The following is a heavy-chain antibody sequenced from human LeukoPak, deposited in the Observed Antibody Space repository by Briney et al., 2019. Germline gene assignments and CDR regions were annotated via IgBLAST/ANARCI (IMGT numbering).Heavy chain of an antibody. D-gene: IGHD3-9*01. CDR3: AKGLRYFDWLLA. CDR1: GFTFSSYA. J-gene: IGHJ4*02. CDR2: ISGSGGST. V-gene: IGHV3-23*01. Sequence: GGSLRLSCAASGFTFSSYAMRWVRQAPGKGLEWVSAISGSGGSTYYADSVKGRFTISRDNSKNTLYLQMNSLRAEDTAVYYCAKGLRYFDWLLAWGQGTLVTVSS.